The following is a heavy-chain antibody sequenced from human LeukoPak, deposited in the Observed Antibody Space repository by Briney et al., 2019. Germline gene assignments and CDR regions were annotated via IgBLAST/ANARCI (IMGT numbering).Heavy chain of an antibody. CDR2: IIPVFGTA. Sequence: ASVKVSXKASGGTFSSYAISWVRQAPGQGLEWMGGIIPVFGTANYAQKLQGRVTITADESTSIAYMDLSRLRSEDTALYSCAREQGRWLRILDYWGQGTLVTVSS. CDR1: GGTFSSYA. D-gene: IGHD5-18*01. J-gene: IGHJ4*02. V-gene: IGHV1-69*13. CDR3: AREQGRWLRILDY.